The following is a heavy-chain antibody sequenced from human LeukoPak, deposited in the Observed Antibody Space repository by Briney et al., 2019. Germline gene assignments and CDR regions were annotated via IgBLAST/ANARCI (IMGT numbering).Heavy chain of an antibody. CDR1: GFTFSSYS. D-gene: IGHD3-10*02. CDR2: INWNSGSI. CDR3: AKSPVVRGVIGYFDY. J-gene: IGHJ4*02. V-gene: IGHV3-9*01. Sequence: GGSLRLSCAASGFTFSSYSMHWVRQAPGKGLEWVSGINWNSGSIDYADSVRGRFTISRDNAKNSLYLQMNSLRAEDTALYYCAKSPVVRGVIGYFDYWGQGTLVTVSS.